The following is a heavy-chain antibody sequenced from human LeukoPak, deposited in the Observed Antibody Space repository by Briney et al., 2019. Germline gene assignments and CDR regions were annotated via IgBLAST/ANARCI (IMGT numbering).Heavy chain of an antibody. CDR2: GDYSGGT. D-gene: IGHD6-19*01. V-gene: IGHV4-39*07. J-gene: IGHJ4*02. Sequence: SETLSLTCTVSGDSFSSVTDYWAWIRQPPGKGLEWIASGDYSGGTYYNPSLESRVSISADMSKNQFSLKLTSVTGADTAVYYCAGERGEEYSSGWYKRNYFDNWGQGIRVTVSS. CDR1: GDSFSSVTDY. CDR3: AGERGEEYSSGWYKRNYFDN.